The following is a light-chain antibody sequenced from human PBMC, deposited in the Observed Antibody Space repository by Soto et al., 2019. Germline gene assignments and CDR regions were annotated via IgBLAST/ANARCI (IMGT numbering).Light chain of an antibody. V-gene: IGKV3-15*01. Sequence: EIGMTQSPATLSVSQGERATLSCRASQSVSSNLAWYQQTPGQAPRLLIYGASTRATGIPARFSGSGSGTEFTLTISSLQSEDFAVYYCQQYNNWPPWTFGQGTKVEIK. CDR1: QSVSSN. CDR2: GAS. CDR3: QQYNNWPPWT. J-gene: IGKJ1*01.